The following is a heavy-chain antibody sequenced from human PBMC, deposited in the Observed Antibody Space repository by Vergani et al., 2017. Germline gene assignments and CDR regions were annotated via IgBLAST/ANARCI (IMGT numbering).Heavy chain of an antibody. J-gene: IGHJ6*03. V-gene: IGHV3-9*01. D-gene: IGHD6-13*01. Sequence: DVDLVESGGGLVQPGRSLRLSCAASGFTFDDYAMHWVRQAPGKGLEWVSGISWNSGSIGYADSVKGRFTISRDNAKNSLYLQMNSLRAEDTALYYCAKASRLIYYYMDVWGKGTTVTVSS. CDR1: GFTFDDYA. CDR3: AKASRLIYYYMDV. CDR2: ISWNSGSI.